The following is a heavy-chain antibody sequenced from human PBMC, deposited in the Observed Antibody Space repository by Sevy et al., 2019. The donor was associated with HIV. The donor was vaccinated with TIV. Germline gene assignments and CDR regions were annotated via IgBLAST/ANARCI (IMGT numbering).Heavy chain of an antibody. CDR2: INAGNGNT. Sequence: ASVKVSCKASGYTFTSYAMHWVRQAPGQRLERMGWINAGNGNTKYSQKFQGRVTITRDTSASTAYMELSSLRSEDTAVYYCAQTEDIVVVPAAAFFDIWGQGTMVTVSS. D-gene: IGHD2-2*01. CDR1: GYTFTSYA. J-gene: IGHJ3*02. CDR3: AQTEDIVVVPAAAFFDI. V-gene: IGHV1-3*01.